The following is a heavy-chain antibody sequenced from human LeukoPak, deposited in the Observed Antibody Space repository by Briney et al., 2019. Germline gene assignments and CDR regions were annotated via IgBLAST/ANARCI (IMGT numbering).Heavy chain of an antibody. CDR1: GGTFSSYA. CDR2: IIPLNGTA. J-gene: IGHJ4*02. CDR3: GRVYCSGGSCYDY. Sequence: SVIVSCKASGGTFSSYAISWGPQAPGQGLEWMGGIIPLNGTANYEQTFQGRVTITADESTSTTYMEMSNLRAEDTGVHYCGRVYCSGGSCYDYWGQGTLVSGSS. D-gene: IGHD2-15*01. V-gene: IGHV1-69*13.